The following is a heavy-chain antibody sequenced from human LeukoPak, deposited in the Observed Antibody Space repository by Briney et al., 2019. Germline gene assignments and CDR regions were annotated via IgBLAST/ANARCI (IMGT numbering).Heavy chain of an antibody. CDR2: INSEGSSI. CDR3: ARGRGVSLDY. Sequence: GGSLRPSCAASGLTISNYWMHWVCQVPGKGLVWVSRINSEGSSISYADSVKGRFTISRDNAKNTLNLQMNSLRAEDTAVYYCARGRGVSLDYWGQGALVTVSS. J-gene: IGHJ4*02. D-gene: IGHD3-10*01. V-gene: IGHV3-74*01. CDR1: GLTISNYW.